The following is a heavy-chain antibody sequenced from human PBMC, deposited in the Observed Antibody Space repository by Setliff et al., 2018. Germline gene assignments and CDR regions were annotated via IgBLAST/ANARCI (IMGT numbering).Heavy chain of an antibody. Sequence: SETLSLTCTVSGYSISSGYIWGWIRQPPGKGLEWVGNIGHTGSINYSPSLRSRVTMLVDTSKQQFSLTLRSVTAADTAVYYCAREVICGGASCYSAWLDSWGQGILVTVSS. J-gene: IGHJ5*01. CDR3: AREVICGGASCYSAWLDS. D-gene: IGHD2-15*01. V-gene: IGHV4-38-2*02. CDR2: IGHTGSI. CDR1: GYSISSGYI.